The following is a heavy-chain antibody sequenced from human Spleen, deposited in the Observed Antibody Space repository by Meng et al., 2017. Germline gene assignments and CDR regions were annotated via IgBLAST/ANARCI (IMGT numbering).Heavy chain of an antibody. CDR3: SMDGSYSDAFDI. CDR1: GGTFRYNA. V-gene: IGHV1-69*10. CDR2: IVPMLGTA. Sequence: SVKVSFKASGGTFRYNAISWVRQAPGQGLAWMGGIVPMLGTANYAQKFQGRAKISADKSTKTAYMDLSSLRSEDTDVYYCSMDGSYSDAFDIWGQGTMVTVSS. J-gene: IGHJ3*02. D-gene: IGHD3-10*01.